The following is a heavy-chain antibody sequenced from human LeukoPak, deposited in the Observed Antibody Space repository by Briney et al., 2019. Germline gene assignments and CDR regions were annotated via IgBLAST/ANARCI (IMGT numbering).Heavy chain of an antibody. D-gene: IGHD6-19*01. CDR1: GFTFSSYE. J-gene: IGHJ4*02. CDR3: ARDFSQWLVQYFDY. Sequence: GGSLRLSCAASGFTFSSYEMNWVRQAPGKGLEWVAVIWYDGSNKYYADSVKGRFTISRDNSKNTLYLQMNSLRAEDTAVYYCARDFSQWLVQYFDYWGQGTLVTVSS. V-gene: IGHV3-33*08. CDR2: IWYDGSNK.